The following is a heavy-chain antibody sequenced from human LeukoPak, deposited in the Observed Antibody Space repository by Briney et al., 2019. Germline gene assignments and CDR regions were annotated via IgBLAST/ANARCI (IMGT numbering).Heavy chain of an antibody. D-gene: IGHD3-10*01. V-gene: IGHV4-59*01. J-gene: IGHJ4*02. CDR2: IYYSGST. Sequence: SETLSLTCTVSGGSISSYYWSWIRQPPGKGLEWIGYIYYSGSTNYNPSLKSRVTISVDTSKNQFSLKLSSVTAADTAVYYCARALDYGSGSPWFAHGGQGTLVTVSS. CDR3: ARALDYGSGSPWFAH. CDR1: GGSISSYY.